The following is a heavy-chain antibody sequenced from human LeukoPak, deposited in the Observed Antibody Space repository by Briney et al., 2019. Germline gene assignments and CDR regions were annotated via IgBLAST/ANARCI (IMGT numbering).Heavy chain of an antibody. D-gene: IGHD2-15*01. Sequence: SVKVSCKASGGTFSSYAISWVRQAPGQGLEWMGGIIPIFGTANYAQKFQGRVTITTDESTSTAYMELSSLGSEDTAVYYCASRDTYCSGGSCYSDFDYWGQGTLVTVSS. J-gene: IGHJ4*02. CDR3: ASRDTYCSGGSCYSDFDY. CDR2: IIPIFGTA. V-gene: IGHV1-69*05. CDR1: GGTFSSYA.